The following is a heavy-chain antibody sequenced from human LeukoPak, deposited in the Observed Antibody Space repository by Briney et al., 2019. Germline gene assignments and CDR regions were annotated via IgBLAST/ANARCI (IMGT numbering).Heavy chain of an antibody. CDR3: AKDLDYNTYGDYFDF. CDR1: GFTFSSYA. CDR2: IGAGGTFT. Sequence: GGSLTLSCTAAGFTFSSYAIKWVRQAPGKGLEWVSGIGAGGTFTYYADSVKGRFTISRDNSRNTLYLQMNSLRADDTAVYYCAKDLDYNTYGDYFDFWGQGTLVTVSS. J-gene: IGHJ4*02. V-gene: IGHV3-23*01. D-gene: IGHD4-11*01.